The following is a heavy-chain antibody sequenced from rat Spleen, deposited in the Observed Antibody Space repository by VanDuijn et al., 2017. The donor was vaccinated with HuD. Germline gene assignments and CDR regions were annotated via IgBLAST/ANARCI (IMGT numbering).Heavy chain of an antibody. V-gene: IGHV2S12*01. D-gene: IGHD1-12*03. CDR2: ISSGGST. Sequence: QVQLKESGPGLVQPSQTLSLTCTVSGFSLTSNGVSWVRQPPGKGLEWIAAISSGGSTYYNSALKSRLSISRDTSKSQVFLKMNSLQTEDTAIYFCSCDGYYWGQGVMVTVSS. J-gene: IGHJ2*01. CDR3: SCDGYY. CDR1: GFSLTSNG.